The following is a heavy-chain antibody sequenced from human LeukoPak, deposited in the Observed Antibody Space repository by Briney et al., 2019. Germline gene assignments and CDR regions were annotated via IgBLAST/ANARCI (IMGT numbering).Heavy chain of an antibody. CDR1: GFTFSSYW. V-gene: IGHV3-7*01. D-gene: IGHD3-10*01. CDR2: IKQDGSEK. Sequence: GGSLRLSCAASGFTFSSYWMSWVRQAPGKGLEWVANIKQDGSEKYYVDSVKGRFTISRDNAKNSLYLQMNSLRAEDTAVYYCARVVANYYGSGSYDWYFDLWGRGTLVTVPS. J-gene: IGHJ2*01. CDR3: ARVVANYYGSGSYDWYFDL.